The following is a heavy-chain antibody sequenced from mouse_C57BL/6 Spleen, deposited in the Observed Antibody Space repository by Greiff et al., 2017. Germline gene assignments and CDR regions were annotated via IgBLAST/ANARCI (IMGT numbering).Heavy chain of an antibody. D-gene: IGHD1-1*01. CDR3: ARCIYYYGRSYAWYFEV. J-gene: IGHJ1*03. Sequence: EVLRVVSGGGLVQLGGSLILSCAASGFTFSDYGMHWVRQAPEKGLVWLAYIRSGNSILYYADTVKGRFPISRDNAKSTLFLQMTSMRSEDTAMYYCARCIYYYGRSYAWYFEVWGTGATDTDSA. V-gene: IGHV5-17*01. CDR1: GFTFSDYG. CDR2: IRSGNSIL.